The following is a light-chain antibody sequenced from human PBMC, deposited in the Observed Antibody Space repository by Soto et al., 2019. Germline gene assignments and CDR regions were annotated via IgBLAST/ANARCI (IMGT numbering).Light chain of an antibody. CDR1: QSVLYSSNNKNY. CDR2: WAS. CDR3: QQYESTPPT. Sequence: DIVMTQSPDSLAVSLGERATINCKSSQSVLYSSNNKNYLALYQQRPGQPPKLLIYWASTRESGVPDRFSGSGSGTDFTRTITSLQAADVAVYYCQQYESTPPTFGQGTKLEIK. V-gene: IGKV4-1*01. J-gene: IGKJ2*01.